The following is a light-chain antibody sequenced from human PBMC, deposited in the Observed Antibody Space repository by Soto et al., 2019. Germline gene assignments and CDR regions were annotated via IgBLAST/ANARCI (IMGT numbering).Light chain of an antibody. V-gene: IGKV3-15*01. Sequence: IMLTQSPATLSVSPGERATLSCRASQSINSNLAWYQQKPCQPPRLLIYDASTRATGIAAMFSGSGSGTEYTLSISSLLSEDFATYYCQQYNKWPLTFGGGTKVEIK. CDR1: QSINSN. CDR3: QQYNKWPLT. CDR2: DAS. J-gene: IGKJ4*01.